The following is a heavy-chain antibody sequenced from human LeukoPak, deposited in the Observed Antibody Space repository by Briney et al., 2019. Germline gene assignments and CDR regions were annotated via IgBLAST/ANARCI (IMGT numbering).Heavy chain of an antibody. J-gene: IGHJ4*02. Sequence: SETLSLTCAVYGGSFSGYYWSWIRQPPGKGLEWIGEINHSGSTNYNPSLKSRVTISVDTSKNQFSLKLSSVTAADTAVYYCARMYYDFWSGYYGYFDYWGQGTLVTVSS. V-gene: IGHV4-34*01. CDR2: INHSGST. CDR3: ARMYYDFWSGYYGYFDY. CDR1: GGSFSGYY. D-gene: IGHD3-3*01.